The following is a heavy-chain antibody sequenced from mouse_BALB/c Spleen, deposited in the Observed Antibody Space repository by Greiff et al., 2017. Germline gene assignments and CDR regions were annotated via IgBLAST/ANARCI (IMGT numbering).Heavy chain of an antibody. Sequence: VQLQESGPELVKPGASVKISCKASGYAFSSSWMNWVKQRPGQGLEWIGRIYPGDGDTNYNGKFKGKATLTADKSSSTAYMQLSSLTSVDSAVYFCARDDGYYDAMDYWGQGTSVTVSS. J-gene: IGHJ4*01. CDR1: GYAFSSSW. V-gene: IGHV1-82*01. CDR2: IYPGDGDT. D-gene: IGHD2-3*01. CDR3: ARDDGYYDAMDY.